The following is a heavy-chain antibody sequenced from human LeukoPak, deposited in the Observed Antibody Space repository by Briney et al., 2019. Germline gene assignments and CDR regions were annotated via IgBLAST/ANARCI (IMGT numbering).Heavy chain of an antibody. J-gene: IGHJ5*02. D-gene: IGHD3-10*01. CDR1: GDPINNYS. CDR2: IYYSGGT. CDR3: ARGLSIRDWYRGVGWFDP. Sequence: SETLSLTCTVSGDPINNYSWGWFRQSPGKGLEYIGYIYYSGGTDYNPSLKSRVTMSVDTSKNQFSLKMTSVTAADTAVYYCARGLSIRDWYRGVGWFDPWGQGTLVTVSS. V-gene: IGHV4-59*01.